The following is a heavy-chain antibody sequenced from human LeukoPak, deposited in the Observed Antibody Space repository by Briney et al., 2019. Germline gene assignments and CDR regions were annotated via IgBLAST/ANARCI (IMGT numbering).Heavy chain of an antibody. CDR3: AKDRYYYDSSGYYGY. D-gene: IGHD3-22*01. CDR1: GFTFSSYA. CDR2: ISGSGGST. Sequence: GESLKISCAASGFTFSSYAMSWVRQAPGKGLEWVSAISGSGGSTYYADSVKGRFTISRDNSKNTLYLQMNSLRAEDTAVYYCAKDRYYYDSSGYYGYWGQGTLVTVSS. V-gene: IGHV3-23*01. J-gene: IGHJ4*02.